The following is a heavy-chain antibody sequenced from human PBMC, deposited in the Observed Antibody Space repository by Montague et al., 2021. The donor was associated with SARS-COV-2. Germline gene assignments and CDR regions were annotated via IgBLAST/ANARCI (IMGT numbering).Heavy chain of an antibody. Sequence: CAISGDSDSSNSAAWNWNRQTPSRGPEWLGRTYYRSKWYNDYAVSVKSRITINPDTSKNQFSLQLNSVTPEDTAVYYCARGLWFGELLSLYYCYGMDVWGQGTTVTVSS. D-gene: IGHD3-10*01. CDR1: GDSDSSNSAA. CDR2: TYYRSKWYN. V-gene: IGHV6-1*01. CDR3: ARGLWFGELLSLYYCYGMDV. J-gene: IGHJ6*02.